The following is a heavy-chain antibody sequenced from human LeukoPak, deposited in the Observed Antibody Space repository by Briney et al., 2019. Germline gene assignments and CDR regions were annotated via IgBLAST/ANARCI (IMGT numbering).Heavy chain of an antibody. CDR2: IYYSGST. J-gene: IGHJ5*02. CDR3: ARAVSSIAARNWFDP. V-gene: IGHV4-39*07. CDR1: GGSISSSSYY. D-gene: IGHD6-6*01. Sequence: PSETLSLTCTVSGGSISSSSYYWGWIRQPPGKGLEWIGSIYYSGSTYYNPSLKSRVTISVDTSKNQFSLKLSSVTAADTAVYYCARAVSSIAARNWFDPWGQGTLSPSPQ.